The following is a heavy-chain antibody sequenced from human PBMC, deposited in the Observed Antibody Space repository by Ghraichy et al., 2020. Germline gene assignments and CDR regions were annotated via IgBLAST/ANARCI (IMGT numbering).Heavy chain of an antibody. CDR1: GGSFSGYY. Sequence: SETLSLTCAVYGGSFSGYYWSWIRQPPGKGLEWIGEINHSGSTNYNPSLKSRVTISVDTSKNQFSLKLSSVTAADTAVYYCARGLGSSSGSWGQGTLVTVSS. D-gene: IGHD6-6*01. CDR2: INHSGST. J-gene: IGHJ5*02. V-gene: IGHV4-34*01. CDR3: ARGLGSSSGS.